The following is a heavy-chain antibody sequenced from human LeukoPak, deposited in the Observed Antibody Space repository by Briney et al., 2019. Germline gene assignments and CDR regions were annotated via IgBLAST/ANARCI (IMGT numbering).Heavy chain of an antibody. CDR2: ISAYNGNT. CDR1: GYTFTSYG. D-gene: IGHD3-9*01. V-gene: IGHV1-18*04. J-gene: IGHJ4*02. CDR3: ARDSDYDILTGYYTSVNRGFDY. Sequence: ASVKVSCKASGYTFTSYGISWVRQAPGQGLEWMGWISAYNGNTNYAQKLQGRVTMTTDTSTSTAYMELRSLRSGDTAVYYCARDSDYDILTGYYTSVNRGFDYWGQGTLVTVSS.